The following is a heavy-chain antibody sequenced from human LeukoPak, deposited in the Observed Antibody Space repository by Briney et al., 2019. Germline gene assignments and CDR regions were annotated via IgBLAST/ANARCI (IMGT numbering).Heavy chain of an antibody. CDR2: VSSSGDRT. CDR3: AKDAIVTTPGEAFDI. D-gene: IGHD4-11*01. Sequence: PGGSLRLSCAASGFTFSSYAMSWVRQAPGKGLEWVSGVSSSGDRTYYADSVKGRFTISRDNSKNTLYLKMNSLRAEDTAVYYCAKDAIVTTPGEAFDIWGQGTMVTVSS. V-gene: IGHV3-23*01. CDR1: GFTFSSYA. J-gene: IGHJ3*02.